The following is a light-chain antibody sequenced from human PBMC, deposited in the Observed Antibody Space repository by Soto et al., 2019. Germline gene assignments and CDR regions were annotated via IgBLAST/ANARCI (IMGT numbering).Light chain of an antibody. Sequence: EIVMTQSPATMSVSLRPRSNLSCRASQSVSSKLAWYQQKTGKATRLLIYGASTRATGIPARLSGSGSGTEFTLTISSLQSQDFAVYYCHQYNNWPLSITFGHGTRLEIK. J-gene: IGKJ5*01. CDR2: GAS. CDR3: HQYNNWPLSIT. V-gene: IGKV3-15*01. CDR1: QSVSSK.